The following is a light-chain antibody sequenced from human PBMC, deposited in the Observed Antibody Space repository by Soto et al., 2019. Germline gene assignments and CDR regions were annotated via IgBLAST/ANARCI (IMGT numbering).Light chain of an antibody. CDR2: GAS. CDR3: QQYNNWWT. V-gene: IGKV3-15*01. J-gene: IGKJ1*01. Sequence: EIVMTQSPATLSVSPGERATLSCRASQSVSSNLAWYQQKPGQAPRLLIYGASTRATGIPANFSGSGSGTEFMFTSSSLQSEDFAVDYCQQYNNWWTFGQGTNVELK. CDR1: QSVSSN.